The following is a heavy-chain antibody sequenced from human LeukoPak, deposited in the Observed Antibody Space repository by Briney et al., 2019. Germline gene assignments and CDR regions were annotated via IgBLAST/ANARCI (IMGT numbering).Heavy chain of an antibody. CDR2: IYYSGST. J-gene: IGHJ6*04. D-gene: IGHD2-2*01. Sequence: SQTLSLTCTVSGGSISSGDYYWSWIRQPPGKGLEWIGYIYYSGSTYYNPSLKSRVTISVDTSKNQFSLKLSSVTAADTAVYYCARDKYQLLSYYYGMGVWGKGTTVTVSS. CDR1: GGSISSGDYY. CDR3: ARDKYQLLSYYYGMGV. V-gene: IGHV4-30-4*01.